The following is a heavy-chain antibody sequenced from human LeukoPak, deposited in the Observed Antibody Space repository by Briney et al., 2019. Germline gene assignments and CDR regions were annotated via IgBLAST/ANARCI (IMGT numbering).Heavy chain of an antibody. CDR2: ISSSSSV. J-gene: IGHJ4*02. V-gene: IGHV3-69-1*01. Sequence: PGGSLRLSCVASGFSFSDFYMSWLRQAPGKGLEWVSYISSSSSVHYADSVKGRFTISRDNAKNSLYLQMNSLRAEDTAVYYCARPPYNSGWYYFDYWGQGTLVTVSS. D-gene: IGHD6-19*01. CDR1: GFSFSDFY. CDR3: ARPPYNSGWYYFDY.